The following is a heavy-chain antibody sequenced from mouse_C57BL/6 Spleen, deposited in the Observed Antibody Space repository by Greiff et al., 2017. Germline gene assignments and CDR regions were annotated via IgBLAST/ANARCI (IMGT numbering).Heavy chain of an antibody. CDR1: GFSLTSYG. J-gene: IGHJ1*03. CDR2: IWRGGST. CDR3: AKEGKFITTVGWYFDV. D-gene: IGHD1-1*01. V-gene: IGHV2-5*01. Sequence: VNVVESGPGLVQPSQSLSITCTVSGFSLTSYGVHWVRQSPGKGLEWLGVIWRGGSTDYNAAFMSRLSITKDNSKSQVFFKMNSLQADDTAIYYCAKEGKFITTVGWYFDVWGTGTTVTVSS.